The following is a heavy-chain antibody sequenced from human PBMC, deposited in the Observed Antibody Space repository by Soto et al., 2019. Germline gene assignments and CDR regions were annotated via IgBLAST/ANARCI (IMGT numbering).Heavy chain of an antibody. J-gene: IGHJ4*02. Sequence: QVQLVESGGGVVQPGRSLRLSCAASGFTFSSYGMHWVRQAPGKGLEWVAVISYDGSNKYYADSVKGRFTISRDNSKNTLYRQMNSLRAEDTAVYYCAKDPDSSGTDYWGQGTLVTVSS. CDR3: AKDPDSSGTDY. CDR2: ISYDGSNK. D-gene: IGHD6-19*01. CDR1: GFTFSSYG. V-gene: IGHV3-30*18.